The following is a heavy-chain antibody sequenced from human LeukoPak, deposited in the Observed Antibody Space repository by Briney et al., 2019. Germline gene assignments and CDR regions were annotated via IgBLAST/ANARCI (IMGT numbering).Heavy chain of an antibody. J-gene: IGHJ4*02. CDR3: ARDRVTYTTSVDPLDY. CDR2: ISSTSTTV. Sequence: AGGSLRLSCASSGLTFNRYSLNWVRQAPGKGLELISYISSTSTTVLYADSVKGRFTISRDNAKNSLDLQMNSLRAEDTAVYYCARDRVTYTTSVDPLDYWGQGTLVTVSS. V-gene: IGHV3-48*01. D-gene: IGHD2-2*02. CDR1: GLTFNRYS.